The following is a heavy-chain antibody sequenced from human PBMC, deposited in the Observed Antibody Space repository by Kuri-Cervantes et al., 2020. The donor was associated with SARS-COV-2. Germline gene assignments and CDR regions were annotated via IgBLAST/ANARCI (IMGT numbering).Heavy chain of an antibody. V-gene: IGHV7-4-1*02. D-gene: IGHD6-6*01. J-gene: IGHJ6*03. CDR1: GYTFTSYA. Sequence: ASVNVSRKASGYTFTSYAMYWVRQAPGQGLEWMGWINTNTGNPTYAQGFTGRFVFSLDTSVSTAYLQISSLKAEDTAVYYCARAGGIAARPRGTYYYYYMDVWGKGTTVTVSS. CDR2: INTNTGNP. CDR3: ARAGGIAARPRGTYYYYYMDV.